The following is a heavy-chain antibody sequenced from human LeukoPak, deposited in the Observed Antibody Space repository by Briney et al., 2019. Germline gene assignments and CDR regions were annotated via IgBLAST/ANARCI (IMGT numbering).Heavy chain of an antibody. Sequence: GGSLRLSCAASGFIFSTYAMNWVRQAPGKGLEWVSGISGSGDSAYYADSVKGRFTISRDNSKNTLFLQMNSLRAEDTAVYYCARGGYSSSWYHFDYWGQGTLVTVSS. CDR2: ISGSGDSA. CDR3: ARGGYSSSWYHFDY. V-gene: IGHV3-23*01. CDR1: GFIFSTYA. D-gene: IGHD6-13*01. J-gene: IGHJ4*02.